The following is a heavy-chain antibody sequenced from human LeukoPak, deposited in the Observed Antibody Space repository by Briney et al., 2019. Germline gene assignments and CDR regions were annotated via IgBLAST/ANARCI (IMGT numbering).Heavy chain of an antibody. CDR3: VRRYSSAWYFDY. CDR2: IYYSGST. D-gene: IGHD6-19*01. J-gene: IGHJ4*02. V-gene: IGHV4-59*01. CDR1: GASISSYY. Sequence: SETLSLTCTVSGASISSYYWNWFRQPPGKGLEWIGYIYYSGSTNYNLSLKSRVTISIDTSKNQFSLKLSSVTAADTAVYYCVRRYSSAWYFDYWGQGTLVTVSS.